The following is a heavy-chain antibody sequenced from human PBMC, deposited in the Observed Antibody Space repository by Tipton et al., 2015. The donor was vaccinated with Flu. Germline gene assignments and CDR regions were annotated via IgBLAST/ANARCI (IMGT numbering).Heavy chain of an antibody. V-gene: IGHV1-46*01. J-gene: IGHJ3*01. Sequence: QVQLVQSGPEVKKPGASVKVSCKASGYTFTSYNMHWVRQAPGQRLEWMGIIYPAGGGISYAQKFQGRVIMTRDKSTGTVHMELSSLRSDDTAMYYCARDKGGGTYTFDVWGQGTMVTVSS. CDR1: GYTFTSYN. CDR3: ARDKGGGTYTFDV. CDR2: IYPAGGGI. D-gene: IGHD1-1*01.